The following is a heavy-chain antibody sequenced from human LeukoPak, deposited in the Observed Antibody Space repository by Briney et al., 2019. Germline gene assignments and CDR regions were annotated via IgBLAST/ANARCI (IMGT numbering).Heavy chain of an antibody. CDR3: ARIGPILGAAWVDY. CDR2: IFYAGST. V-gene: IGHV4-28*01. D-gene: IGHD3-3*02. CDR1: GYSISNNHW. J-gene: IGHJ4*02. Sequence: SETLSLTCAGSGYSISNNHWWGGIRQPPGKGLEWIGYIFYAGSTYYNPSLKSRVTMSVDTSKNQFSLRLSSVTAVDTAVYYCARIGPILGAAWVDYWGQGTLVSVSS.